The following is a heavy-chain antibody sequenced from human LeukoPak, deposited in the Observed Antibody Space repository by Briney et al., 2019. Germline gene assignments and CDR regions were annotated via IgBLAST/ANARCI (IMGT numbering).Heavy chain of an antibody. CDR2: IYSGGST. CDR3: AGDVSSGAFDI. J-gene: IGHJ3*02. Sequence: RGSLRLSCAASGFTVSSNYMSWVRQAPGKGLEWVSVIYSGGSTYYADSVKGRFTISRDNSKNTLYLQMNSLRAEDTAVYYCAGDVSSGAFDIWGQGTMVTVSS. CDR1: GFTVSSNY. V-gene: IGHV3-66*01. D-gene: IGHD3-10*01.